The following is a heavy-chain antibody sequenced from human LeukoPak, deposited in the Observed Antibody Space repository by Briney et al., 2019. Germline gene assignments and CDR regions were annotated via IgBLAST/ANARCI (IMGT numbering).Heavy chain of an antibody. D-gene: IGHD6-13*01. CDR3: ASHLPPMPSRWYRGFDI. J-gene: IGHJ3*02. CDR2: IYHSGNT. V-gene: IGHV4-39*01. Sequence: SETLSLPCTASDVSMSSSTYYWGWVRQPPAEGLEWIGSIYHSGNTYYNSPLMSRVTISVDTSKNQFSLKLSSVTAADTSVYYCASHLPPMPSRWYRGFDIWGQGTMVTVSS. CDR1: DVSMSSSTYY.